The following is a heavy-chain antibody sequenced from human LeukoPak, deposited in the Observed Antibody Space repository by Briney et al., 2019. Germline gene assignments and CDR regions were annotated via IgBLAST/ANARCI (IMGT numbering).Heavy chain of an antibody. V-gene: IGHV4-39*07. J-gene: IGHJ6*03. CDR1: GGSISSSSYY. CDR2: IYYSGST. CDR3: ARCHPLISVRFLEWFSGHYYYYMDV. Sequence: SETLSLTCTVSGGSISSSSYYWGWIRQPPGKGLEWIGSIYYSGSTYYNPSLKSRVTISVDTSKNQFSLKLSSVTAADTAVYYCARCHPLISVRFLEWFSGHYYYYMDVWGKGTTVTASS. D-gene: IGHD3-3*01.